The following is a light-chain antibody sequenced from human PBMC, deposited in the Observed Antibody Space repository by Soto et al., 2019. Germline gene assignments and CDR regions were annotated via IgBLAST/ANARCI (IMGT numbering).Light chain of an antibody. V-gene: IGKV1-39*01. CDR2: AAS. CDR1: QSISSY. CDR3: QQSYSTPDT. Sequence: DIQMTQSPSSLSASVGDRVTITCRATQSISSYLSWYQQKPGKAPKLLIYAASTFQTGVPSRFSGSGSGTDFTLTISSLQPEDFATYYCQQSYSTPDTFGQGTKLELK. J-gene: IGKJ2*01.